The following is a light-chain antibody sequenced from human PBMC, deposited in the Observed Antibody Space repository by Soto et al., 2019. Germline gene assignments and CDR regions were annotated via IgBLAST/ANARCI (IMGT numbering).Light chain of an antibody. CDR1: SSNIGAGYD. CDR2: DNS. V-gene: IGLV1-40*01. CDR3: QSYDSSLSGSV. Sequence: QPVLTQPPSVSGAPGQRVTISCTGSSSNIGAGYDVHWYQQFPGTAPKLLIYDNSNRPSGVPDRISGSKSGTSASLAITGLQAEDEADYYCQSYDSSLSGSVFGGGTKLTVL. J-gene: IGLJ2*01.